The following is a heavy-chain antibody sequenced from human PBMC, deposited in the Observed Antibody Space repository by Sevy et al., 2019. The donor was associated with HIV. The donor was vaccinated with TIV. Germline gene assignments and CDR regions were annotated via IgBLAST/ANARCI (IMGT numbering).Heavy chain of an antibody. V-gene: IGHV1-69*13. CDR2: IIPIFGTA. D-gene: IGHD2-2*01. J-gene: IGHJ6*02. CDR3: PRDKVRVVPAASHDYYYGMDV. CDR1: GGTFSSYA. Sequence: ASVKVSCKASGGTFSSYAISWVRQAPGQGLEWMGGIIPIFGTANYAQKFQGRVTITADESTSTAYMELSSLRSEDTAVYCCPRDKVRVVPAASHDYYYGMDVWGQGTPVTVSS.